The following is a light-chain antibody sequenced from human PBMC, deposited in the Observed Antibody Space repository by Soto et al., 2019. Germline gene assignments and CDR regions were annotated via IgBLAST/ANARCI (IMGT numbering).Light chain of an antibody. J-gene: IGLJ3*02. CDR1: SSDVGGYNS. CDR3: SSSAGSNNVL. V-gene: IGLV2-8*01. CDR2: EVN. Sequence: QSALTQPPSASGSPGQSVTISCTGTSSDVGGYNSVSWYQQHPGKAPKVMIFEVNHRPSGVPDRFSGSKSGNTASLTVSDIQAEDEADYYCSSSAGSNNVLFGGGTKVTVL.